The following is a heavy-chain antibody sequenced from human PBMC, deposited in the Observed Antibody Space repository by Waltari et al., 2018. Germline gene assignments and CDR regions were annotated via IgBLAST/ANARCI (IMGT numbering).Heavy chain of an antibody. Sequence: QVQLVQSGAEVKKPGASVKVSCKASGYTFTGYYMHWVRQAPGQGLEWMGRINPNSGGTNYAQKCQGRVTMTRDTSISTAYMELSRLRSDDTAVYYCAIGYSSSWFDYWGQGTLVTVSS. V-gene: IGHV1-2*06. J-gene: IGHJ4*02. CDR3: AIGYSSSWFDY. D-gene: IGHD6-13*01. CDR1: GYTFTGYY. CDR2: INPNSGGT.